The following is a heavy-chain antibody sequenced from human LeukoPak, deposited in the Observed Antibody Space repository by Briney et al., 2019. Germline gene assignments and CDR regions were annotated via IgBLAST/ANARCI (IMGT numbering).Heavy chain of an antibody. J-gene: IGHJ4*02. V-gene: IGHV4-39*02. CDR3: ARDGWELLGTPVDY. D-gene: IGHD1-26*01. CDR2: IYYSGST. CDR1: GGSISSSSYY. Sequence: SETLSLTCTVSGGSISSSSYYWGWIRQPPGKGLEWIGSIYYSGSTYYNPSLKSRVTISVDTSKNQFSLKLSSVTAADTAVYYCARDGWELLGTPVDYWGQGTLVTVSS.